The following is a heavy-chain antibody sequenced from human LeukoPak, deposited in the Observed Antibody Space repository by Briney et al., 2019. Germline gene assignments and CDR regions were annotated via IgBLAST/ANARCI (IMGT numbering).Heavy chain of an antibody. J-gene: IGHJ4*02. D-gene: IGHD5-12*01. Sequence: SETLSLTCTVSGGSISSSSYYWGWIRQPPGKGLEWIGSIYYSGSTYYNPSLKSRVTISVDTSKNQFSLKLSSVTAADTAVYYCARMVGGYDWIGVDYWGQGTLVTVSS. V-gene: IGHV4-39*01. CDR1: GGSISSSSYY. CDR3: ARMVGGYDWIGVDY. CDR2: IYYSGST.